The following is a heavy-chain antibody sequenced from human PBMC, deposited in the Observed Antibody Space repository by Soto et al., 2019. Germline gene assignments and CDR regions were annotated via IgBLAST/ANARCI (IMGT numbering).Heavy chain of an antibody. CDR3: ARLRASSWYLGGYLDY. J-gene: IGHJ4*02. V-gene: IGHV3-11*06. CDR1: GFTFSDYY. D-gene: IGHD6-13*01. Sequence: PGGSLRLSCAASGFTFSDYYMTGIRQAPGKGLEWVSYIVSGSDYTNYADSVKGRFTISRDNAKNSLFLEMSSLRVDDTAVYYCARLRASSWYLGGYLDYWGLGTLVTVSS. CDR2: IVSGSDYT.